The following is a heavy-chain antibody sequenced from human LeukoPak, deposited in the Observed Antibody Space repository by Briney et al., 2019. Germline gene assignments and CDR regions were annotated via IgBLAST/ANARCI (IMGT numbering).Heavy chain of an antibody. J-gene: IGHJ6*03. CDR1: GYSFTSYW. D-gene: IGHD6-13*01. Sequence: GESLKISCKGSGYSFTSYWISWVRQMPGKGLEWMGIIYPGDSDTRYSPSFQGQVTISADKSISTAYLQWSSLKASDTAMYYCARLNSAAHPYMDVWGKGTTVTVSS. CDR3: ARLNSAAHPYMDV. CDR2: IYPGDSDT. V-gene: IGHV5-51*01.